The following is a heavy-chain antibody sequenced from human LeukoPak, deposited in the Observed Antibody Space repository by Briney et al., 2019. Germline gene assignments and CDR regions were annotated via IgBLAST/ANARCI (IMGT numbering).Heavy chain of an antibody. J-gene: IGHJ3*02. Sequence: PSETLSLTCAVSGGSITGHYWNWIRRTPGMRLEWIGYTSYSRTTIYNSYFKGRATMSIDTSKNQLYLNLTSVTATDTAVYYCAKLGHSDGWYLGAFDIWGQGTTVIVSS. V-gene: IGHV4-59*08. CDR1: GGSITGHY. CDR2: TSYSRTT. D-gene: IGHD6-19*01. CDR3: AKLGHSDGWYLGAFDI.